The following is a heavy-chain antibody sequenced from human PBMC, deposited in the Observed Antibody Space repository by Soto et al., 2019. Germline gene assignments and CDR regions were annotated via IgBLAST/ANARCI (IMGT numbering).Heavy chain of an antibody. Sequence: GGSLRLSCAASGFTLGSYTVSWVRQSPGKGLEWVSALSGSGDATFYADSVKGRFTISRDNSKNTLYLQMNSLRAEDTAVYYCAKDFDLIVVVMPDYWGQGTLVTVSS. CDR2: LSGSGDAT. V-gene: IGHV3-23*01. CDR3: AKDFDLIVVVMPDY. D-gene: IGHD3-22*01. J-gene: IGHJ4*02. CDR1: GFTLGSYT.